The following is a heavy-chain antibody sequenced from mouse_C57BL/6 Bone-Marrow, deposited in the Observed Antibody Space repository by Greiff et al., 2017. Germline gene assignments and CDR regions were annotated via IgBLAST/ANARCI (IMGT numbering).Heavy chain of an antibody. Sequence: VHVKQSGPELVKPGASVKISCKASGYSFTGYYMHWVKQSHGNILDCIGYIYPYNGVSSYNQKFKGKATLTVDKSSSTAYMELRSLTSEDSAVYCCVSYYYGGSEFAYWGQGTLVTVSA. D-gene: IGHD1-1*01. V-gene: IGHV1-31*01. J-gene: IGHJ3*01. CDR1: GYSFTGYY. CDR3: VSYYYGGSEFAY. CDR2: IYPYNGVS.